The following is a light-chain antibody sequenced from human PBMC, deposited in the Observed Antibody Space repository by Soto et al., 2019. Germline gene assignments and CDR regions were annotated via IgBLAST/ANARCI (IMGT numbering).Light chain of an antibody. CDR3: QQYYSTLLT. V-gene: IGKV4-1*01. CDR2: WAS. Sequence: DIVMTQSPDSLAVSLGERGTINSKSSQSVLYSSNNKNYLAWYQQKPGQPPKLLIYWASTRESGVPDLFSGSGSGTDFTLTISSLQAEDVAVYYCQQYYSTLLTFGGGTKVDIK. J-gene: IGKJ4*01. CDR1: QSVLYSSNNKNY.